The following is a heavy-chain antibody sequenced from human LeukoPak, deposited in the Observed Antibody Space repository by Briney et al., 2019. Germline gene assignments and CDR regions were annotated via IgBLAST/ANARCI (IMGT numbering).Heavy chain of an antibody. CDR1: GGAFSSYA. J-gene: IGHJ3*02. CDR3: ARRRPYCSSTSCQRRNAFDI. V-gene: IGHV1-8*03. CDR2: MNPNSGNT. Sequence: ASVKVSCKASGGAFSSYAISWVRQAPGQGLEWMGWMNPNSGNTGYAQKFQGRVTITRNTSISTAYMELSSLRSEDTAVYYCARRRPYCSSTSCQRRNAFDIWGQGTMVTVSS. D-gene: IGHD2-2*01.